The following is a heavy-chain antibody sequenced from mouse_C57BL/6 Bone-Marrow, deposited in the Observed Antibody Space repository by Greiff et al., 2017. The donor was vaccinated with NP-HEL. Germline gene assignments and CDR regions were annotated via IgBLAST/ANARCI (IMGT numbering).Heavy chain of an antibody. D-gene: IGHD2-13*01. CDR2: IYPRSGNT. CDR1: GYTFTSYG. J-gene: IGHJ3*01. V-gene: IGHV1-81*01. CDR3: ARFYYYGASWFAY. Sequence: VKLMESGAELARPGASVKLSCKASGYTFTSYGISWVKQRTGQGLEWIGEIYPRSGNTYYNEKFKGKATLTADKSSSTAYMELRSLTSEDSAVYFCARFYYYGASWFAYWGQGTLVTVSA.